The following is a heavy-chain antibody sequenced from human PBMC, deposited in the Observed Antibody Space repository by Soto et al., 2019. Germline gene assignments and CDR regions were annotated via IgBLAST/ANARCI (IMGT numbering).Heavy chain of an antibody. CDR1: GFSLSNGKVG. V-gene: IGHV2-26*01. CDR3: ARILFGRSVAGGYFYMDV. CDR2: IFSNDEK. D-gene: IGHD6-19*01. Sequence: HVTLKEPGPVLVKPTETLTLTCTVSGFSLSNGKVGVSWIRQPPGKALEWLAHIFSNDEKSYRTSLKSRLTISEDTSKSQVVLTMTNVDPVDTATYYCARILFGRSVAGGYFYMDVWGKGTTVTVSS. J-gene: IGHJ6*03.